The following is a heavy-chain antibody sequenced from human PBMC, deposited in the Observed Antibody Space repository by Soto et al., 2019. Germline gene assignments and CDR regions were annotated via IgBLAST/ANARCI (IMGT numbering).Heavy chain of an antibody. CDR2: IYWDDDK. J-gene: IGHJ4*02. CDR3: AHNIAVAGYDY. D-gene: IGHD6-19*01. V-gene: IGHV2-5*02. Sequence: QITLKESGPTLVKPTQTLTLTCTFSGFSLSTSGVGVGWIRQPPGKALEWLAVIYWDDDKRYSPSLKNRLTITKDTSKNPVVLTMTNLDPVDTATYYCAHNIAVAGYDYWGQGTLVTVSS. CDR1: GFSLSTSGVG.